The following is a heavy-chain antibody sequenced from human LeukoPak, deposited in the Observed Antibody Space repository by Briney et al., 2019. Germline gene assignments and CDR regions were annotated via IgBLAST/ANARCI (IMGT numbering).Heavy chain of an antibody. D-gene: IGHD1-14*01. J-gene: IGHJ4*02. CDR2: IIPTLEVE. CDR3: ARVISGTWLWF. Sequence: SVKVSCKASGGTFSSYAITWVRQAPGLGLEWMGRIIPTLEVENYAQKFQGRVTITADKSTSTAYMELSSLRPEDTAVYYCARVISGTWLWFWGQGTLVTVSS. CDR1: GGTFSSYA. V-gene: IGHV1-69*04.